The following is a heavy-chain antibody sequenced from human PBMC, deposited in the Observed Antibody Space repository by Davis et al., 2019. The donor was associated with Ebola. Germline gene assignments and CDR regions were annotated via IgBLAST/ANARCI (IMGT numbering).Heavy chain of an antibody. CDR3: ASSSIAARQGY. J-gene: IGHJ4*02. CDR1: GFTFSSYW. Sequence: GESLKISCAASGFTFSSYWMSWVRQAPGKGLEWVANIKQDGSEKYYVDSVKGRFTISRDNAKNSLYLQMNSLRAEDTAVYYCASSSIAARQGYWGQGTLVTVSS. CDR2: IKQDGSEK. D-gene: IGHD6-6*01. V-gene: IGHV3-7*01.